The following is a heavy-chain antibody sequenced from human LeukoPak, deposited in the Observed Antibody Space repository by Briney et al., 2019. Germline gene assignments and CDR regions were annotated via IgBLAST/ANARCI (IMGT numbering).Heavy chain of an antibody. D-gene: IGHD3-10*02. J-gene: IGHJ6*04. V-gene: IGHV3-66*01. CDR2: IYSGGST. Sequence: GGSLRLSCAASEFSVGSNYMTWVRQAPGKGLEWVSLIYSGGSTYYADSVKGRFTISRDNAKNSLYLQMNSLRAEDTAVYYCAELGITMIGGVWGKGTTVAISS. CDR1: EFSVGSNY. CDR3: AELGITMIGGV.